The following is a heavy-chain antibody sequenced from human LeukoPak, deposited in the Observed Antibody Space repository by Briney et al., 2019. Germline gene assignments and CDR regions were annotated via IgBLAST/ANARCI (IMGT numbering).Heavy chain of an antibody. CDR2: IYPGDSDT. CDR3: ARLGRYYYYYMDV. Sequence: KDGESLKISCKGSGYSFTSYWIGWVRQMPGKGLEWMGTIYPGDSDTRYSPSFQGQVAISADKSISTAYLQWSSLKASDTAMYYCARLGRYYYYYMDVWGKGTTVTVSS. V-gene: IGHV5-51*01. CDR1: GYSFTSYW. D-gene: IGHD1-26*01. J-gene: IGHJ6*03.